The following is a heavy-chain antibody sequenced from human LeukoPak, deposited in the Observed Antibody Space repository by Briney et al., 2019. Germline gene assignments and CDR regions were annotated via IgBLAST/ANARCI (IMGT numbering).Heavy chain of an antibody. D-gene: IGHD5-18*01. CDR3: ARDHIGDTAMLGY. Sequence: ASVKVSCKASGYTFTGYYMHWVRQAPGQGLEWMGWINPNSGGTNYAQKFQGRVTMTRDTSISTAYMELSRLRSDDTAVYYCARDHIGDTAMLGYRGQGTLVTVSS. CDR2: INPNSGGT. CDR1: GYTFTGYY. J-gene: IGHJ4*02. V-gene: IGHV1-2*02.